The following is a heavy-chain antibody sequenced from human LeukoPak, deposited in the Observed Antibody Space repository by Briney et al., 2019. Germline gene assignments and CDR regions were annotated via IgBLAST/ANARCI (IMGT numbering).Heavy chain of an antibody. Sequence: PGGSLRLSCAASGFTFSSYAMSWVRPAPGKGLEWVSAISGGSADYADSVKGRFSISIDNSKNTLYLQMNSLRAEDTAVYYCAKDRSSRYDFWSGSFSHYYYYYMDVWGKGTTVTVSS. CDR2: ISGGSA. V-gene: IGHV3-23*01. CDR1: GFTFSSYA. D-gene: IGHD3-3*01. J-gene: IGHJ6*03. CDR3: AKDRSSRYDFWSGSFSHYYYYYMDV.